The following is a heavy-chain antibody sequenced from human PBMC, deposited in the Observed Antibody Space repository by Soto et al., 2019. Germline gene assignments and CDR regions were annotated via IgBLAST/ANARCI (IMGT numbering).Heavy chain of an antibody. V-gene: IGHV1-69*13. CDR3: AAGYCSGGSCYPYYYGMDV. D-gene: IGHD2-15*01. CDR2: IIPIFGTA. CDR1: GGTFSSYA. Sequence: SVKVSCKASGGTFSSYAISWVRQAPGQGVEWMGGIIPIFGTANYAQKFQGRVTITADESTSTAYMELSSLRSEDTAVYYCAAGYCSGGSCYPYYYGMDVWGQGTTVTVS. J-gene: IGHJ6*02.